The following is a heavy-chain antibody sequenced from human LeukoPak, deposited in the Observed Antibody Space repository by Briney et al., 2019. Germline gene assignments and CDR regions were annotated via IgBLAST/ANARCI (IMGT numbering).Heavy chain of an antibody. CDR1: GYSIGSDFY. J-gene: IGHJ5*02. CDR3: ARHSVASPSDA. Sequence: SETLSLTCVVSGYSIGSDFYWGWIRQPPGEGLEWIASIYRSGKTYSNSSLKSRVRMSIDTSKNHCSLRLTSVTAADTAVYYCARHSVASPSDAWGPGTLVTVSS. V-gene: IGHV4-38-2*01. CDR2: IYRSGKT. D-gene: IGHD2-21*01.